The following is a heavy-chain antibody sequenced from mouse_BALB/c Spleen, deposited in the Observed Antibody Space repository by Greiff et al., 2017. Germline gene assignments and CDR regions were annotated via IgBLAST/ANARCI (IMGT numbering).Heavy chain of an antibody. Sequence: VQLQESGAELARPGASVKMSSKASGYTFTSYTMHWVKQRPGQGLEWIGYINPSSGYTNYNQKFKDKATLTADKSSSTAYMQLSSLTSEDSAVYYCAKTIYDYDPFFAYWGQGTLVTVSA. V-gene: IGHV1-4*01. D-gene: IGHD2-4*01. CDR2: INPSSGYT. J-gene: IGHJ3*01. CDR3: AKTIYDYDPFFAY. CDR1: GYTFTSYT.